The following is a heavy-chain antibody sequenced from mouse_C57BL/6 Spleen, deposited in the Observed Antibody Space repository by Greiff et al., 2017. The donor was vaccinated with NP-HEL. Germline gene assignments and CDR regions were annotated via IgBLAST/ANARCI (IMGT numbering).Heavy chain of an antibody. D-gene: IGHD2-12*01. J-gene: IGHJ3*01. CDR3: AREGHSFLAY. V-gene: IGHV3-6*01. CDR2: ISYDGSN. Sequence: EVQRVESGPGLVKPSQSLSLTCSVTGYSITSGYYWNWIRQFPGNKLEWMGYISYDGSNNYNPSLKNRISITRDTSKNQFFLKLNSVTTEDTATYYCAREGHSFLAYWGQGTLVTVSA. CDR1: GYSITSGYY.